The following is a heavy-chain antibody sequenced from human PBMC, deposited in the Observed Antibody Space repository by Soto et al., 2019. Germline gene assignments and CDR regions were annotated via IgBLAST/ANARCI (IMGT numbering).Heavy chain of an antibody. CDR1: GGSISSGSYY. CDR2: IYYGGST. Sequence: SETLSLTCTVSGGSISSGSYYWSWFRQHPGEGLEWIGYIYYGGSTYYNPSLKSRVTISVDTSKNHFSLKLSSVTAADTAVYYCAREGGDGVDYWGQGTLVTVSS. J-gene: IGHJ4*02. D-gene: IGHD3-16*01. CDR3: AREGGDGVDY. V-gene: IGHV4-31*03.